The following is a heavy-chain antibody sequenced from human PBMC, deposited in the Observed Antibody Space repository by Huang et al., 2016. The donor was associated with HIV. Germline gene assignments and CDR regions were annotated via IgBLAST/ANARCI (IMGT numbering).Heavy chain of an antibody. CDR3: ARERMMSWLDDHDAFDI. J-gene: IGHJ3*02. V-gene: IGHV4-34*01. CDR1: GGSCSGYY. D-gene: IGHD1-1*01. Sequence: QVQLQQWGAGLLKPSETLSLTCAVYGGSCSGYYWSWIRQSPGKGLEWIGGINHSGSTDYNPCHSSRLTISVDTSKNQFSLKLGSVTAADTAVYYCARERMMSWLDDHDAFDIWGQGTMVTVSS. CDR2: INHSGST.